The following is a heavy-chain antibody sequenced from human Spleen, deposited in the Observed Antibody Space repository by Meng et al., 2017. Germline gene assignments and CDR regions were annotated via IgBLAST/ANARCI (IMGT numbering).Heavy chain of an antibody. V-gene: IGHV4-38-2*01. D-gene: IGHD1-26*01. CDR1: GYSISSGYY. CDR3: AKSWGGTYADY. CDR2: IFHTGST. J-gene: IGHJ4*02. Sequence: GSLRLSCADPGYSISSGYYWGWIRQPPGKGLEWIGSIFHTGSTYYNPSLKSRVTMSVDTSKRQFSLRLNSVTAADTAVYYCAKSWGGTYADYWGQGTLVTVSS.